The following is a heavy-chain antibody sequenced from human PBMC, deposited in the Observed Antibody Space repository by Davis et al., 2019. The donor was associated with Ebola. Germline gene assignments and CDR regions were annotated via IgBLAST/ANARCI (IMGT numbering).Heavy chain of an antibody. CDR2: INPNSGGT. CDR1: GYTFTSYY. J-gene: IGHJ4*02. D-gene: IGHD2-2*01. CDR3: ARDPYCSDISCYFDY. V-gene: IGHV1-2*06. Sequence: AASVKVSCKASGYTFTSYYMHWVRQAPGQGLEWMGRINPNSGGTNYAQKFQGRVTMTRDTSISTAYMELSRLTSDDTAVYYCARDPYCSDISCYFDYWGQGTLVTVSS.